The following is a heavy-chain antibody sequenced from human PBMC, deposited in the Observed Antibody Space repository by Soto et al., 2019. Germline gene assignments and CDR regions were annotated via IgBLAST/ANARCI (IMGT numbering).Heavy chain of an antibody. CDR1: GGSINRYY. CDR3: AKGLGFFAS. Sequence: XXALSLTCTVSGGSINRYYWTWIRQPPGKGPDSXGHIYXSGSSNYNDSLXSRLTMSVXTSKHQFSLKMSYVTAEDTAVYYCAKGLGFFASWGQGVLVTVYS. J-gene: IGHJ4*02. D-gene: IGHD1-26*01. CDR2: IYXSGSS. V-gene: IGHV4-59*01.